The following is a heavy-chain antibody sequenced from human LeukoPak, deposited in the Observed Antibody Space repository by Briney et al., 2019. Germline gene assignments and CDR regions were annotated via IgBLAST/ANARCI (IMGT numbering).Heavy chain of an antibody. Sequence: ASVKVSCKASGYLFIGYYMNWMRQAPGQGLEWMGWINTNSGGTRYAQKFQGRVTITRDTSTSTVYMELSRLRSDDTAVYYCARDRSYCSGGSCYGGFDYWGLGTLVTVSS. CDR3: ARDRSYCSGGSCYGGFDY. D-gene: IGHD2-15*01. V-gene: IGHV1-2*02. J-gene: IGHJ4*02. CDR2: INTNSGGT. CDR1: GYLFIGYY.